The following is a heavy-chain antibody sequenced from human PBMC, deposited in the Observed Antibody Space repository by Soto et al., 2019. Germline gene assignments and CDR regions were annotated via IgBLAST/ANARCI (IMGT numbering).Heavy chain of an antibody. CDR1: AYTFTSYG. Sequence: GASVKVSCKASAYTFTSYGITWVRQAPGQGLEWVGWISAYNGNSNYAQKLQGRVTMTTDTSTSTAYMELRSLRSDDTAVYYCARDWFGVDYWGQGTLVTVSS. D-gene: IGHD3-16*01. V-gene: IGHV1-18*04. CDR3: ARDWFGVDY. J-gene: IGHJ4*02. CDR2: ISAYNGNS.